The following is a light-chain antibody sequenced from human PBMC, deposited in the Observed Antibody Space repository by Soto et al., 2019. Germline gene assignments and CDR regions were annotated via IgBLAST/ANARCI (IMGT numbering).Light chain of an antibody. CDR3: QQLNTYPGFT. J-gene: IGKJ3*01. CDR2: AAS. V-gene: IGKV1-9*01. Sequence: DIQLTQSPSFLSASVGDRVTITCRASQGISSNLAWYQQKPGKAPKLLIYAASTLQSGVPSRFSGSGSGTEFTPTISSLQPEDFATYYCQQLNTYPGFTFGPGTKVDIK. CDR1: QGISSN.